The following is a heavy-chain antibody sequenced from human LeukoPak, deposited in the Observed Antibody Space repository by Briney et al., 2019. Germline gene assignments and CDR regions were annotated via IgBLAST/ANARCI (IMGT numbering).Heavy chain of an antibody. V-gene: IGHV5-51*01. D-gene: IGHD1-26*01. Sequence: GESLKISCKGSGYRFTGYWIGWVRQTPGKGLEWMGIIYPDDFDTRYSPSFQDQVTISADKSISTAYLQWSSLKASDTAMYYCARRPWADAFDIWGQGTMVTVSS. J-gene: IGHJ3*02. CDR3: ARRPWADAFDI. CDR1: GYRFTGYW. CDR2: IYPDDFDT.